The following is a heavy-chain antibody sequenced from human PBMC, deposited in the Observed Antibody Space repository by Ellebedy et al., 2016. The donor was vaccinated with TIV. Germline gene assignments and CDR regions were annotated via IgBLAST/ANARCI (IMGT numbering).Heavy chain of an antibody. CDR2: IKPDGGEQ. CDR1: GFSFSTYW. J-gene: IGHJ4*02. D-gene: IGHD2-21*02. V-gene: IGHV3-7*01. CDR3: LGGDHAGF. Sequence: GEFLKISXKASGFSFSTYWMGWVRQAPGKGLEWVAHIKPDGGEQYYLDSVKGRFTISRDNAKNSLYLQMNNLRVEDTAVYYCLGGDHAGFWGQGTLVTVSS.